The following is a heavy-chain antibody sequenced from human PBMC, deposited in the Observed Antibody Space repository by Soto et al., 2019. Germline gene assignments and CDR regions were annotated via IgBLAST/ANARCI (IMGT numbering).Heavy chain of an antibody. D-gene: IGHD3-10*01. CDR2: IYYSGST. CDR3: ARVSGIYYYGMDV. Sequence: SETLSLTCTVSGGSISSYYWSWIRQPPGKGLEWIGYIYYSGSTNYNPSLKSQVTISVDTSKNQFSLKLSTVTAADTAVYYCARVSGIYYYGMDVWGQGTTVT. CDR1: GGSISSYY. J-gene: IGHJ6*02. V-gene: IGHV4-59*08.